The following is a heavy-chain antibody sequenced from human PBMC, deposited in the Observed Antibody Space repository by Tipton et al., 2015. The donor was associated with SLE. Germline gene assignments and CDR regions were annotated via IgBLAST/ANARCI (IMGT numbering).Heavy chain of an antibody. D-gene: IGHD5-12*01. J-gene: IGHJ4*02. CDR3: ASYSGYDSLFDY. CDR1: GGSISSYY. CDR2: IYTSGST. V-gene: IGHV4-4*08. Sequence: GLVKPSETLSLTCTVSGGSISSYYWSWIRQPPGKGLEWIGYIYTSGSTNYNPSLKSRVTISVDTSKNQFSLKLSSVTAADTAVYYCASYSGYDSLFDYWGQGTLVTVSS.